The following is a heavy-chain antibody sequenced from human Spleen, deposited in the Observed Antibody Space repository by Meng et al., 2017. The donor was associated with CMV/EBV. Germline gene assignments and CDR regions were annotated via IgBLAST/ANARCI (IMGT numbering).Heavy chain of an antibody. V-gene: IGHV3-66*04. CDR1: EISVSLNY. Sequence: EWQVVEAGGGWVQPGGSLVRSCAASEISVSLNYMSWVRQAPGKGLEWVSVIFGGGTYYADSVKGRFTISRDNSKNTLYLHMNSLRAEDTAVYYCARPNSARYSHAFDMWGQGTMVTVSS. CDR2: IFGGGT. D-gene: IGHD1-26*01. CDR3: ARPNSARYSHAFDM. J-gene: IGHJ3*02.